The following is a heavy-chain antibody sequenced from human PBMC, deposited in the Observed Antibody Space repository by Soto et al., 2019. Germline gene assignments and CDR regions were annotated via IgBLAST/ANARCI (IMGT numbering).Heavy chain of an antibody. CDR3: TRDAISIVRGTDNWFDP. CDR1: GFTFNNYA. J-gene: IGHJ5*02. Sequence: GGSLRLSCAASGFTFNNYAMSWVRQAPGKGLEWVSAISGNGISTYYADPVSGRFTISRDNSENTLFLQMNRLRADDTAVYYCTRDAISIVRGTDNWFDPWGQGTLVTVSS. V-gene: IGHV3-23*01. D-gene: IGHD3-10*01. CDR2: ISGNGIST.